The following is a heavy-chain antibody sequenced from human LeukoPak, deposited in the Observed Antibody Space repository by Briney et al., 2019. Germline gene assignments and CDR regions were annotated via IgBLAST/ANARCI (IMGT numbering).Heavy chain of an antibody. Sequence: KSSETLSLTCSVSGASVSSSYWSWIRQSPGTGLEWIVYTYTSGSTNYNPSLKSRVTMSVDMSENQLSLKLSSVAAADTAVYYCARGQRFFDYWGQGSLVTVSS. CDR1: GASVSSSY. V-gene: IGHV4-4*09. J-gene: IGHJ4*02. CDR2: TYTSGST. CDR3: ARGQRFFDY.